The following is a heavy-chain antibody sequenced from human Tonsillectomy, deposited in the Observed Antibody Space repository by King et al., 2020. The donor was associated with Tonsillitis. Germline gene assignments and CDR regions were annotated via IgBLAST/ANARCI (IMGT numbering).Heavy chain of an antibody. CDR2: IRSKAYGGTT. CDR3: TREPGSGSYSRFDY. D-gene: IGHD1-26*01. CDR1: GFTFGDYA. Sequence: VQLVQSGGGLVQPGRSLRLSCTASGFTFGDYAMSWVRQAPGKGLEWVGFIRSKAYGGTTEYAASVKGRFTISRDDSKSIDYLQLNSLKTEDTAVYYCTREPGSGSYSRFDYWGQGTLVTVSS. V-gene: IGHV3-49*04. J-gene: IGHJ4*02.